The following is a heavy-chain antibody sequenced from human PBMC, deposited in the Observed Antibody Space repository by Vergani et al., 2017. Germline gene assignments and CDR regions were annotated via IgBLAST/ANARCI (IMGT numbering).Heavy chain of an antibody. D-gene: IGHD3-22*01. Sequence: QVQLQQWGAGLLKPSETLSLTCAVYGGSFSGYYWSWIRQPPGKGLEWIGEINHSGSTNYNPSLKSRVTISVDTSKNQFSLKLSSVTVADTAVYYCARMTYYYDSSGRTELQHWGQGTLVTVSS. V-gene: IGHV4-34*01. CDR2: INHSGST. CDR1: GGSFSGYY. J-gene: IGHJ1*01. CDR3: ARMTYYYDSSGRTELQH.